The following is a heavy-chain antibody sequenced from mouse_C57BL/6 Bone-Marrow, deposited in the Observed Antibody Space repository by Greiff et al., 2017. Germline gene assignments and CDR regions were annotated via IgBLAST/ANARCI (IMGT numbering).Heavy chain of an antibody. V-gene: IGHV1-52*01. CDR1: GYTFTSYW. CDR3: ARGGLHGSGYWYFDV. CDR2: IDPSDSET. J-gene: IGHJ1*03. D-gene: IGHD1-1*01. Sequence: QVQLQQPGAELVRPGSSVKLSCKASGYTFTSYWMHWVKQRPIQGLEWIGNIDPSDSETHYNQKFKDKATLTVDKSSSTAYMQLSSLTSEDSAVYYCARGGLHGSGYWYFDVWGTGTTVTVSA.